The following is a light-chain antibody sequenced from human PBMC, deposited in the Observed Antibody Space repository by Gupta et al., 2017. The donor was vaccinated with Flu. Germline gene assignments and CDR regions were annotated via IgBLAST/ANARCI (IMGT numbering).Light chain of an antibody. J-gene: IGKJ2*01. CDR2: GAS. V-gene: IGKV3-15*01. Sequence: ATLSVSPGERATLSCRASQSVSSKLAWYQQKPGQAPRLLIYGASTRDTGIPARFGGSGSGTEFTLTISSLQSEDFAVYYCQQYNDWTLYTFGQGTKMEIK. CDR1: QSVSSK. CDR3: QQYNDWTLYT.